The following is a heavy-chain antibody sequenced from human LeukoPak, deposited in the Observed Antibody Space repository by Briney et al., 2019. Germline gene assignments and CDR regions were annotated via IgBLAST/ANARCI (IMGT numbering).Heavy chain of an antibody. J-gene: IGHJ6*03. Sequence: EASVKVSCKASGYTFTSYDINWVRQATGQGLEWMGWMNPNSGNTGYAQKFQGRVTMTRNTSISTAYMELSSLRSEDTAVYYCARVFYVTSRYYYYYYMDVWGKGTTVTVSS. CDR1: GYTFTSYD. V-gene: IGHV1-8*01. CDR3: ARVFYVTSRYYYYYYMDV. CDR2: MNPNSGNT. D-gene: IGHD3-16*01.